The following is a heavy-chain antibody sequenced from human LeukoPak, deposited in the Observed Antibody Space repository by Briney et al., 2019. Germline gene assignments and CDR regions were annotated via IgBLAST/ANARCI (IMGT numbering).Heavy chain of an antibody. Sequence: GESLKISCKGSGYSFTSYWIGWVRQMPGKGLEWMGIIYPGDSDTRYSPSFQGQVTISADKSISTAYLQWSSLKASDTAMYYCARREYYYDSSGHYYRHWGQGTLVTVSS. CDR2: IYPGDSDT. V-gene: IGHV5-51*01. J-gene: IGHJ1*01. D-gene: IGHD3-22*01. CDR1: GYSFTSYW. CDR3: ARREYYYDSSGHYYRH.